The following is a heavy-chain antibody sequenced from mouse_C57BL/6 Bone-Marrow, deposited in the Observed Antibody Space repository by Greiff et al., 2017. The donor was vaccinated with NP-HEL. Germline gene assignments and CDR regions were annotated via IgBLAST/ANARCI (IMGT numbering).Heavy chain of an antibody. J-gene: IGHJ2*01. V-gene: IGHV1-85*01. CDR3: ARSGYYGSFPYYFDD. CDR2: IYPRDGST. CDR1: GYTFTSYD. Sequence: QVQLKESGPELVKPGASVKLSCKASGYTFTSYDINWVKQRPGQGLEWIGWIYPRDGSTKYNEKFKGKATLTVDTSSSTAYMELHSLTSEDSAVYFCARSGYYGSFPYYFDDWGQGTTLTVSS. D-gene: IGHD1-1*01.